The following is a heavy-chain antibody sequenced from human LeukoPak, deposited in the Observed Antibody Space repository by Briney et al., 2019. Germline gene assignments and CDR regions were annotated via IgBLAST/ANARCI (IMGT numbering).Heavy chain of an antibody. J-gene: IGHJ4*02. CDR3: AREFYDSSGYNYLDS. CDR1: GFSFSRHG. D-gene: IGHD3-22*01. CDR2: IWFDGTNK. Sequence: GGSLRLSCAASGFSFSRHGMYWVRQAPGKGLEWVAVIWFDGTNKYYADSVKGRFTVSRDNFKNTLNLQMNSLRAEDTAVYYSAREFYDSSGYNYLDSWGQGTLVTVSS. V-gene: IGHV3-33*07.